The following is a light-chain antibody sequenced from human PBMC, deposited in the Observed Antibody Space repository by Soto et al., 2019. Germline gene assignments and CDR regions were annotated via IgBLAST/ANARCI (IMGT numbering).Light chain of an antibody. CDR1: SSDVGGSKY. CDR2: KVN. V-gene: IGLV2-14*01. Sequence: QSALTQPASVSGSPGKSITISCIGTSSDVGGSKYVSWYQQHPGKAPKLMIYKVNNRPSGVSILFSGSKSGNTASLTISWLQAEDETDYYCCSFTTSSTYVFGTGTKLTVL. J-gene: IGLJ1*01. CDR3: CSFTTSSTYV.